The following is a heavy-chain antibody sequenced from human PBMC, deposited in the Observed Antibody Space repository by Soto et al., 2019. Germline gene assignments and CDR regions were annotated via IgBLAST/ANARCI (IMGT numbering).Heavy chain of an antibody. Sequence: EVQLLESGGGLVQPGGSLRLSCAASGFIFTSYNMNWARQPPGKGLEWISWVNTAGTTRYADSVEGRFTISRDNADNSLYLQLNSLRVEDTAVYYCVRDWSFGFDYWGQGILVTVSS. CDR1: GFIFTSYN. CDR2: VNTAGTT. J-gene: IGHJ4*02. V-gene: IGHV3-48*01. CDR3: VRDWSFGFDY. D-gene: IGHD3-10*01.